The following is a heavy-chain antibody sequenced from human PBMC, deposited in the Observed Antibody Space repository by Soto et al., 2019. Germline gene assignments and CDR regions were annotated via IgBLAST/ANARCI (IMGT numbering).Heavy chain of an antibody. CDR3: ARDHGNYATFDQ. D-gene: IGHD1-7*01. V-gene: IGHV1-18*01. CDR2: INSHNGVT. J-gene: IGHJ4*02. Sequence: QVQLVQSGPEVKKPGALVKVSCKASGDISPRYGISWVRQAPGQGLEWLGWINSHNGVTNYAKSLQGRVSLTTDSATNTAYMEVGSLRLDDSAVYYWARDHGNYATFDQWGQGTLVTVSS. CDR1: GDISPRYG.